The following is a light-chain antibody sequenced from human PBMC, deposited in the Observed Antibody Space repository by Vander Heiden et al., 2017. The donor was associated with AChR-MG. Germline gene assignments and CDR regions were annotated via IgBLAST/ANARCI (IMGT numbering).Light chain of an antibody. CDR1: TSNIGAGYN. J-gene: IGLJ1*01. Sequence: QSVLTQPPSVSGAPGQSVTISCTGTTSNIGAGYNLHWYPQLQGRAPTLVISADVSRPSGVPDRFSGYKSATSASLAITGLQAEDEADYYCQSYDNSLSGFYVFGTGTKVTVL. CDR2: ADV. CDR3: QSYDNSLSGFYV. V-gene: IGLV1-40*01.